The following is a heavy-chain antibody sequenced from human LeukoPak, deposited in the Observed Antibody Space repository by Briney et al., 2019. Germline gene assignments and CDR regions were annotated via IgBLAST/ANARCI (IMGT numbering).Heavy chain of an antibody. D-gene: IGHD3-22*01. J-gene: IGHJ3*02. CDR1: GGSISSYY. CDR3: ASLTTADAFDI. CDR2: IYDSGST. Sequence: SETLSLTCTVSGGSISSYYWSWIRQPPGKGLEWIGYIYDSGSTNFNPSLKSRVTISVDTSKNQFSLKLSSVTAADTAVFYCASLTTADAFDIWGQGTMVTVSS. V-gene: IGHV4-59*01.